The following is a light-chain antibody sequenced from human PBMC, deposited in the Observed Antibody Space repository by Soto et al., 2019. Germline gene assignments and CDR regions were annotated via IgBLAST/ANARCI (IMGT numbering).Light chain of an antibody. Sequence: QSALTQPASVSGSPGQSITISCTGTSSDVGGYNDVSWYQQHPGKAPEFMIYDVSNRPSGVSNRFSGSKSGNTASLTISGLQAEDEADYYCSSYTSSSTYVFGTVTKVTVL. CDR1: SSDVGGYND. CDR2: DVS. V-gene: IGLV2-14*01. J-gene: IGLJ1*01. CDR3: SSYTSSSTYV.